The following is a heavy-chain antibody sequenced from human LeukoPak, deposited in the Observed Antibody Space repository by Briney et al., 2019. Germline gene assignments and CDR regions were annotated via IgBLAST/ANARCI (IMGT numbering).Heavy chain of an antibody. CDR2: VSGNSGYM. CDR3: ARKNYFDY. Sequence: GRSLRLSCAAAGFIFSTYTMSWVRQAPGKGLVWVSSVSGNSGYMYYADSVKGRFTISRDNSKNSLYLQMNSLRAEDTAVYYCARKNYFDYWGQGTLVTV. J-gene: IGHJ4*02. D-gene: IGHD2/OR15-2a*01. CDR1: GFIFSTYT. V-gene: IGHV3-21*01.